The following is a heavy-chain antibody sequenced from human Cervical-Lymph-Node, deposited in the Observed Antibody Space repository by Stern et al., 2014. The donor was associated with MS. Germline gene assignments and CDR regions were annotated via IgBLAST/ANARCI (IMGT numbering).Heavy chain of an antibody. V-gene: IGHV3-21*01. D-gene: IGHD4-11*01. CDR2: ITSGSSDI. CDR3: AREDYTQDFDY. J-gene: IGHJ4*02. Sequence: EMQLVESGGGLVQPGGSLRLSCAASGFTFKESSMNWVRQAPGKGLEWVSSITSGSSDIHYADSVKGRFTIARDNVKNSLYLQMNSLRAEDTALYYCAREDYTQDFDYWGRGTLVTVSS. CDR1: GFTFKESS.